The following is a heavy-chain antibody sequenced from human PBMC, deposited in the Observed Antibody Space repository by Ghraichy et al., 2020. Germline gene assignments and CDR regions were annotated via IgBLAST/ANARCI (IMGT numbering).Heavy chain of an antibody. Sequence: SETLSLTCSVSGGSVSSGSYYWSWIRQPPGKGLEWIGYVYYSGSTNYNPSLKSRVTISVDTSKNQFSLKLSSVTAADTAVYYCASNAASGSYMNFGYWGQGTLVTVSS. V-gene: IGHV4-61*01. D-gene: IGHD3-10*01. CDR1: GGSVSSGSYY. J-gene: IGHJ4*02. CDR3: ASNAASGSYMNFGY. CDR2: VYYSGST.